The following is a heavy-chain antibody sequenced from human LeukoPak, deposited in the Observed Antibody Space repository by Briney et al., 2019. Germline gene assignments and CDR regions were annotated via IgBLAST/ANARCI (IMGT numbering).Heavy chain of an antibody. CDR3: ARDYCSSTSCLFDY. CDR1: GYTFTGYH. Sequence: ASVKVSCKAPGYTFTGYHMHWVRQAPGQGLEWMGRINPNSGDTNYAQKFQGRVTMTRDTPISTAYMELSRLRSDDTAVYYCARDYCSSTSCLFDYWGQGTLVTVSS. J-gene: IGHJ4*02. D-gene: IGHD2-2*01. V-gene: IGHV1-2*06. CDR2: INPNSGDT.